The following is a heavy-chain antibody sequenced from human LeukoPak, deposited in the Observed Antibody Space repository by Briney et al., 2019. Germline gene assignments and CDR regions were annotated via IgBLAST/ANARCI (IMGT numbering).Heavy chain of an antibody. CDR2: INHSGST. CDR3: ARAVAGNDF. CDR1: GGSFSGYY. Sequence: SETLSLTCAVYGGSFSGYYWSWIRQPPGKGLEWIGEINHSGSTNYNPSLKSRVTISVDTSKNQFSQKLSSVAAAGTAVYYCARAVAGNDFWGQGTLVTVSS. D-gene: IGHD6-19*01. J-gene: IGHJ4*02. V-gene: IGHV4-34*01.